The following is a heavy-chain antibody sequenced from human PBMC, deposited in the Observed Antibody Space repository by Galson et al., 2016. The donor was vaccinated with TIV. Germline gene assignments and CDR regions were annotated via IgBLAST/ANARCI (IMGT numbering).Heavy chain of an antibody. CDR3: AKDSFYDSEAFDA. CDR2: ISASHSTI. Sequence: SLRLSCAASGFTFSVYSMNWIRQAPGKGLEWVSYISASHSTIYYADSVKGRVTISRDNAKNSLYLQMDSLRAEGTALYYCAKDSFYDSEAFDAWGQGTMVTVSS. V-gene: IGHV3-11*01. J-gene: IGHJ3*01. CDR1: GFTFSVYS. D-gene: IGHD2/OR15-2a*01.